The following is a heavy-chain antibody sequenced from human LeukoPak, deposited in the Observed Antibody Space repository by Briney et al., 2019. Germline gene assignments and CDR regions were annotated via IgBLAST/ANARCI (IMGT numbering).Heavy chain of an antibody. CDR3: AKAGRLWFGELLWTFDY. D-gene: IGHD3-10*01. CDR2: ISGSGGST. J-gene: IGHJ4*02. CDR1: GFTFSSYA. Sequence: GVSLRLCCAASGFTFSSYAMSWVRQAPGKGLEWVSAISGSGGSTYYGDSVKGRFTISRDNCKNTLSLQMNSLRAEDTAVYYCAKAGRLWFGELLWTFDYWGQGTLVTVSS. V-gene: IGHV3-23*01.